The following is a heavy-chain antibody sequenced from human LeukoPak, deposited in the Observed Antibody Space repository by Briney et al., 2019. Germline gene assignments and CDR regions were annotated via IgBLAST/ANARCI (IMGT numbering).Heavy chain of an antibody. Sequence: PSETLSHTCAVYGGSFSGYYWSWIRQPPGKGLEWIGEINHSGSTNYNPSLKSRVTISVDTSKNQFSLKLSSVTAADTAVYYCARDRFDSSGYYSDYWGQGTLVTVSS. CDR2: INHSGST. CDR1: GGSFSGYY. CDR3: ARDRFDSSGYYSDY. D-gene: IGHD3-22*01. J-gene: IGHJ4*02. V-gene: IGHV4-34*01.